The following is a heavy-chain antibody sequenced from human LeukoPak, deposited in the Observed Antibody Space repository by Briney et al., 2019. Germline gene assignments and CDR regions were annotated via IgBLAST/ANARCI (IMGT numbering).Heavy chain of an antibody. CDR2: IYYGGST. Sequence: SSETLSLTCTVSGGSISSHYWSWIRQPPGKGLEWIGYIYYGGSTNYNPSLKSRVTISVETSKNQFSLKLTSVIAADTAVYYCASSRPYTGYDFNYWGQGTLVTVSS. CDR1: GGSISSHY. D-gene: IGHD5-12*01. J-gene: IGHJ4*02. CDR3: ASSRPYTGYDFNY. V-gene: IGHV4-59*11.